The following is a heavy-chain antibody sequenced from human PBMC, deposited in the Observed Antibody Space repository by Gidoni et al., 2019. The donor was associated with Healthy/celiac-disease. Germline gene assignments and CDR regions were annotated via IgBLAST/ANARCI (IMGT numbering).Heavy chain of an antibody. V-gene: IGHV3-7*01. CDR3: ARAGDYGDYHL. J-gene: IGHJ3*01. Sequence: EVQLVESGGGLVQPGGALRLSCAASGFTFSSYWMSWVRQAPGKGLEWVANIKPDGSEKYYVDSVKGRFTISRDNAKNSLYLQMNSLRAEDTAVYYCARAGDYGDYHLWGQGTMVTVSS. D-gene: IGHD4-17*01. CDR1: GFTFSSYW. CDR2: IKPDGSEK.